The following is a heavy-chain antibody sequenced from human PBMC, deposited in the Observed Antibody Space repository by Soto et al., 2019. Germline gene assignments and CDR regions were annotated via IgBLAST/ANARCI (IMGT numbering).Heavy chain of an antibody. CDR2: ISSSGSNR. Sequence: GGSLRLSCAVSGFTFSSYEMNWVRQAPGKGLEWVSYISSSGSNRYYADSVKGRFTISRDNAKNSLYLQMNSLRAGDTAVYYCARDYGGKSHYFDYWGQGALVTVSS. J-gene: IGHJ4*02. CDR1: GFTFSSYE. V-gene: IGHV3-48*03. D-gene: IGHD4-17*01. CDR3: ARDYGGKSHYFDY.